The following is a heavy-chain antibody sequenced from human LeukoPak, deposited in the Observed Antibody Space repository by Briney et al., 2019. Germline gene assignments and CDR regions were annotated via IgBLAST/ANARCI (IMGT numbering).Heavy chain of an antibody. CDR2: INTDGSST. CDR1: GFTFSSYW. Sequence: PGGSLRLSCAASGFTFSSYWMHWVRQAPGKGLVWVSRINTDGSSTSYADSVKGRFTISRDNAKNTLYLQVNSLRAEDTAVYYCARDGSSWSNWLDPWGQGTLVTVSS. D-gene: IGHD6-13*01. J-gene: IGHJ5*02. V-gene: IGHV3-74*01. CDR3: ARDGSSWSNWLDP.